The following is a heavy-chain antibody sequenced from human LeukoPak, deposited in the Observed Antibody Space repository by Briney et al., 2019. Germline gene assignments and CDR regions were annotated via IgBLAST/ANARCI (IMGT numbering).Heavy chain of an antibody. V-gene: IGHV4-39*07. Sequence: PSETXXXXXXVSGGSISSGDXXXGWIRQPPGXXXXWIASIYYSGTIHYTPSLRSRVTMSVDTSKNQFSLKLSSVTAADTAVYYCARAAAKRAFDIWGQGTMVTVSS. CDR3: ARAAAKRAFDI. J-gene: IGHJ3*02. CDR1: GGSISSGDXX. D-gene: IGHD2-15*01. CDR2: IYYSGTI.